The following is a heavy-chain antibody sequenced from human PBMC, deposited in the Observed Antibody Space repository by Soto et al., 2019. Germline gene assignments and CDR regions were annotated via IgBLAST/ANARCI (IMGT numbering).Heavy chain of an antibody. CDR2: INSDGTIS. J-gene: IGHJ6*02. D-gene: IGHD2-21*01. Sequence: GGSLRLSCASSGFTFDTYWMKWVRQAPGKGPEWLSGINSDGTISSYADSVKGRFTISRDNARNTLSLQMNSLRADDTAVYYCARLSGDHSAFFSYGMDAWGQGTTVTVSS. CDR1: GFTFDTYW. V-gene: IGHV3-74*01. CDR3: ARLSGDHSAFFSYGMDA.